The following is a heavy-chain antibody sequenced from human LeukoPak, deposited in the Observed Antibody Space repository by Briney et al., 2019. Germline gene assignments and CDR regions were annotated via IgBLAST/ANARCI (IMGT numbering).Heavy chain of an antibody. D-gene: IGHD4-23*01. CDR2: VYSRGNT. CDR1: GGSINSYY. V-gene: IGHV4-4*07. CDR3: ARGGKATVVTM. Sequence: SETLSLPCTVSGGSINSYYWSWVRQPAGKGLEWLGRVYSRGNTNYNPSLKSRVSMSVDTSKNQFSLKLTSVTSADTAVYYCARGGKATVVTMWGQGILVTVSS. J-gene: IGHJ4*02.